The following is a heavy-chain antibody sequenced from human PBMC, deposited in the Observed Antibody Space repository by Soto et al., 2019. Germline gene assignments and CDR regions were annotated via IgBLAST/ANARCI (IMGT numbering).Heavy chain of an antibody. CDR1: GGSISSGDYY. CDR3: ARSPYDFWSGYYLPPDY. Sequence: QVQLQESGPGLVKPSQTLSLTCTVSGGSISSGDYYWSWIRQPPGKGLEWIGYIYYSGSTYYNPSLKSRVTISVDTSKNQFSRKLSSVTAADTAVYYCARSPYDFWSGYYLPPDYWGQGTLVTVSS. J-gene: IGHJ4*02. D-gene: IGHD3-3*01. CDR2: IYYSGST. V-gene: IGHV4-30-4*01.